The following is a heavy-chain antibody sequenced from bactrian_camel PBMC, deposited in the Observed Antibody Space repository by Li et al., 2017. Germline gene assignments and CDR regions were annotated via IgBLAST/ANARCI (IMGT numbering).Heavy chain of an antibody. CDR3: AKEGGVRPPGSLRI. V-gene: IGHV3-1*01. J-gene: IGHJ4*01. D-gene: IGHD1*01. Sequence: VQLVESGGGSVQAGEALRLSCAASGFTFGDNDMSWVRQAPGKKREGVSCISWSGDDTHYSDAVKGRFTISQDNAKNTLYLQMNNLKPEDTAMYYCAKEGGVRPPGSLRIWGQGT. CDR2: ISWSGDDT. CDR1: GFTFGDND.